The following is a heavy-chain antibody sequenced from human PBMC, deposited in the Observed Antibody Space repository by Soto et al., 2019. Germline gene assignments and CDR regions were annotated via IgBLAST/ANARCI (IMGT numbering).Heavy chain of an antibody. J-gene: IGHJ4*02. D-gene: IGHD2-2*01. CDR2: ISWNSGSI. CDR1: GFTFDDYA. Sequence: EVQLVESGGGLVQPGRSLRLSCAASGFTFDDYAMHWVRQAPGKGLEWVSGISWNSGSIGYADSVKGRVTISRDNAKNYLYLQMNSLRAEDTALYYCAKEYARRGYCSSTSCPTRFDYWGQGTLVTVSS. V-gene: IGHV3-9*01. CDR3: AKEYARRGYCSSTSCPTRFDY.